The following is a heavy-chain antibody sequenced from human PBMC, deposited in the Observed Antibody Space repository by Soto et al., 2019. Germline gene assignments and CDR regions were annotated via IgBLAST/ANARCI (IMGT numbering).Heavy chain of an antibody. J-gene: IGHJ3*02. CDR2: ISYDGSNK. CDR3: AEDQGRDGNDAFDI. Sequence: QVQLVESGGGVVQPGRSLRLSCAASGFTFSSYGMHWVRQAPGKGLEWVAVISYDGSNKYYADSVKGRFTISRDNSKNTLYLQMNSLRAEDTAVYYCAEDQGRDGNDAFDIWGQGTMVTVSS. V-gene: IGHV3-30*18. D-gene: IGHD4-17*01. CDR1: GFTFSSYG.